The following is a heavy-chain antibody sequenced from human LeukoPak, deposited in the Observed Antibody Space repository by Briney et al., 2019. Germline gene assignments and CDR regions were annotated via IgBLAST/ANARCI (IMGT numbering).Heavy chain of an antibody. J-gene: IGHJ5*02. CDR3: ARSGTRSYYDILTGYYLYNWFDP. CDR2: ISAYNGNT. V-gene: IGHV1-18*01. Sequence: ASVKVSCKASGYTFTSYGISWVRQVPGQGLEWMGWISAYNGNTNYAQKLQGRVTMTTDTSTSTAYMELRSLRSDDTAVYYCARSGTRSYYDILTGYYLYNWFDPWGQGTLVTVSS. D-gene: IGHD3-9*01. CDR1: GYTFTSYG.